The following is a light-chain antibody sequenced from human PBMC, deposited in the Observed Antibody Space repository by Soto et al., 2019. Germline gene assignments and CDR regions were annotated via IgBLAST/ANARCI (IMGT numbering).Light chain of an antibody. CDR3: NSYTSSSTVV. CDR2: SVT. V-gene: IGLV2-14*01. CDR1: SSDVGGYNY. Sequence: QSALTQPASVSGSPGQSITISCTGNSSDVGGYNYVSWYQQHPGKAPKLMIYSVTNRPSGVSNRFSGSKSGNTASLTISGLQAEDEADYYCNSYTSSSTVVFGGGTQLTVL. J-gene: IGLJ2*01.